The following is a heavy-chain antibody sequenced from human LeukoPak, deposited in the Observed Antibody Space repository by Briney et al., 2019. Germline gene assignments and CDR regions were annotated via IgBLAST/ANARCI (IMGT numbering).Heavy chain of an antibody. Sequence: SETLSLTCTVSGGSISSYYWSWIRQPAGKGLEWIGRIYTSGSTNYNPSLKSRVTMSVDTSKNQFSLKLSSVTAADTAVYYCARESSGSYTPYYYCYMDVWGKGTTVTVSS. D-gene: IGHD1-26*01. CDR2: IYTSGST. CDR1: GGSISSYY. V-gene: IGHV4-4*07. CDR3: ARESSGSYTPYYYCYMDV. J-gene: IGHJ6*03.